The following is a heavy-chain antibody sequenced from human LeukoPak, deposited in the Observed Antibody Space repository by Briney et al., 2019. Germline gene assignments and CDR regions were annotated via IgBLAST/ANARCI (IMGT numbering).Heavy chain of an antibody. CDR1: GGTFSSYA. J-gene: IGHJ5*02. CDR2: IIPIFGTA. D-gene: IGHD2-2*01. V-gene: IGHV1-69*05. CDR3: AGSCDCSSTSCYLLHH. Sequence: ASVKVSGKASGGTFSSYAISWVRQAPGQGLEWMGGIIPIFGTANYAQKFQGRVTMTRDTSTSTVYMELSSLRSEDTAVYYCAGSCDCSSTSCYLLHHWGQGTLVTVSS.